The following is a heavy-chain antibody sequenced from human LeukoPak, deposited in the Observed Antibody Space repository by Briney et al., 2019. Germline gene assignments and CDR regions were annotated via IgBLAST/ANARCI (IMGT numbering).Heavy chain of an antibody. CDR2: ISPNNGGT. V-gene: IGHV1-2*02. J-gene: IGHJ4*02. CDR1: GYTFTGYY. Sequence: ASVKVSCKASGYTFTGYYIHWVRQAPGRGLEWMGWISPNNGGTKYAQNFRGRVTMTRDTSITTAYMEMNTLRSDDTAMYYCSRGSSLTGNRVPSDYWGQGTLVTVSS. CDR3: SRGSSLTGNRVPSDY. D-gene: IGHD3-9*01.